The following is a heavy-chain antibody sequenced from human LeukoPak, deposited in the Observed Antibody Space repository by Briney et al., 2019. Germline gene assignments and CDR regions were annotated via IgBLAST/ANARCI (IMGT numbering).Heavy chain of an antibody. D-gene: IGHD3-10*01. Sequence: GASVKVSCKASGGTFSSYAISWVRQAPGQGLEWMGGIIPIFGTANYARKFQGRVTITADKSTSTAYMELSSLRSEDTAVYYCAREGGSGSYLDYWGQGTLVTVSS. CDR2: IIPIFGTA. CDR3: AREGGSGSYLDY. V-gene: IGHV1-69*06. J-gene: IGHJ4*02. CDR1: GGTFSSYA.